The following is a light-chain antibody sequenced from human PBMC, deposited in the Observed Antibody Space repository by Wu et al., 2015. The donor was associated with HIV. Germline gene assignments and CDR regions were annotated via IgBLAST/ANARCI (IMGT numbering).Light chain of an antibody. CDR3: QQYNSSVT. CDR2: KAS. CDR1: QNINNW. V-gene: IGKV1-5*03. J-gene: IGKJ1*01. Sequence: DNQMTQSPSTLSASVGDRVTTTCRASQNINNWLAWYQQKPGKAPNLLIYKASSLESGVPSRFSGSRSGTEFTLTISSLQPDDFATYYCQQYNSSVTFGQGTKVEIK.